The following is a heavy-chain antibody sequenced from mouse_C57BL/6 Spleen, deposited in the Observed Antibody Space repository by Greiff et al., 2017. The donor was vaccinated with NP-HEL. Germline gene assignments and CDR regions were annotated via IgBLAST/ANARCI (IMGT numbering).Heavy chain of an antibody. D-gene: IGHD2-4*01. CDR2: IWSGGST. V-gene: IGHV2-2*01. Sequence: QVQLQQSGPGLVQPSQSLSITCTVSGFSLTSYGVHWVRQSPGKGLEWLGVIWSGGSTDYNAAFISRLSISKDNSKSQVFFKMNSLQADDTAIYYCALITTDWYFDVWGTGTTVTVSS. J-gene: IGHJ1*03. CDR3: ALITTDWYFDV. CDR1: GFSLTSYG.